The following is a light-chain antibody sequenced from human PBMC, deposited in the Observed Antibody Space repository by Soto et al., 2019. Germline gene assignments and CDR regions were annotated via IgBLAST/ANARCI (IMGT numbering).Light chain of an antibody. V-gene: IGKV4-1*01. CDR3: QQYYSGVT. CDR1: QSVLFISNYKNS. CDR2: GAS. J-gene: IGKJ4*01. Sequence: DIVMTRSPDSLAVSLGESATINCKSIQSVLFISNYKNSLAWYQQKPGQPPKLLIYGASTRDSGVPDRFSGSGSGTDFTLIISSLQAEDVAVYYCQQYYSGVTFGGGTKVDIK.